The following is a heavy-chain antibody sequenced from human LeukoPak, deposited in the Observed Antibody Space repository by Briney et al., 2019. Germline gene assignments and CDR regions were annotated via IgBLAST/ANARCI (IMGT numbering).Heavy chain of an antibody. CDR3: ARDYPHSDDAFDI. CDR1: GFTFTTYW. J-gene: IGHJ3*02. V-gene: IGHV3-74*01. Sequence: PGGSLRLSCAASGFTFTTYWMHWVRQAPGKGLVWVSHINSDGSITSYADSVKGRFTISRDNAKNTLYLQMNSLRAEDTAVYYCARDYPHSDDAFDIWGQGTMVTVSS. CDR2: INSDGSIT.